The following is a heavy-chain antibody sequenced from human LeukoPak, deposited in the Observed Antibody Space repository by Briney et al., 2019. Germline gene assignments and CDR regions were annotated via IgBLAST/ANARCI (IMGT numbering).Heavy chain of an antibody. J-gene: IGHJ5*02. V-gene: IGHV3-64*01. CDR2: ISSNGGST. CDR3: ARSLVVGATYPYH. Sequence: GGSLRLSCAASGFTFSSYAMHWVRQAPGKGLEYVSAISSNGGSTYYANSVKGRFTISRDNSKNTLYLQMGSLRAEDTAVYYCARSLVVGATYPYHWGQGTLVTVSS. D-gene: IGHD1-26*01. CDR1: GFTFSSYA.